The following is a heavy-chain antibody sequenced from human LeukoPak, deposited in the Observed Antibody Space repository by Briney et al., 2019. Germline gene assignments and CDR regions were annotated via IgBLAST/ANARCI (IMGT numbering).Heavy chain of an antibody. D-gene: IGHD3-10*01. Sequence: GGSLRHSCAASGFAFSSYEMNWVRQAPGKGLEWVSYISSSGSTIYYADSVKGRFTISRDNAKNSLYLQMNSLRAEDTAVYYCARASSYDYTYYGMDVWGQGTTVTVSS. V-gene: IGHV3-48*03. CDR1: GFAFSSYE. J-gene: IGHJ6*02. CDR2: ISSSGSTI. CDR3: ARASSYDYTYYGMDV.